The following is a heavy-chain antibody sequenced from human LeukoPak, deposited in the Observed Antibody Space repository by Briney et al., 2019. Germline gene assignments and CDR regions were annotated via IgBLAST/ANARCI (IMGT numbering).Heavy chain of an antibody. Sequence: GGSLRLSCAVSGLTFSNYAMSWVRQAPGKGLEWGSVIGGSGVNTYYADSVKGRFTISRDNSKNTLFLQMNSLRAEDSAVYYCAKGMSGSSPYNWFDPWGQGTLVTVSS. V-gene: IGHV3-23*01. CDR2: IGGSGVNT. CDR1: GLTFSNYA. CDR3: AKGMSGSSPYNWFDP. D-gene: IGHD1-26*01. J-gene: IGHJ5*02.